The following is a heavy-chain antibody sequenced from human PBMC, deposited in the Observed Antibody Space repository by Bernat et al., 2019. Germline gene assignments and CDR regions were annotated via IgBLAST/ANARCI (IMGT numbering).Heavy chain of an antibody. Sequence: QVQLVESGGGVVQPGRSLRLSCAASGFSFSSYGMHWVRQAPGKGLEWVAIISYHGSNKYYADSVKGRFTISRDNSKNTLYLQMNSLRAEDKAVYYCAKGEKSFPDIDYWGQGTLVTVSS. D-gene: IGHD2-21*01. V-gene: IGHV3-30*18. CDR3: AKGEKSFPDIDY. J-gene: IGHJ4*02. CDR2: ISYHGSNK. CDR1: GFSFSSYG.